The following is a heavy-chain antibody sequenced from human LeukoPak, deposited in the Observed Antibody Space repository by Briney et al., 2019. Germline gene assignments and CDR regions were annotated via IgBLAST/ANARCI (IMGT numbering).Heavy chain of an antibody. D-gene: IGHD2-21*02. CDR1: GFTPSNKY. V-gene: IGHV3-66*01. CDR2: VNSVDTT. CDR3: AGSLACCGRDCRLGDN. J-gene: IGHJ4*02. Sequence: GRSLSPSRAVSGFTPSNKYMGWVRQAPAKGRGWGWVVNSVDTTYYAASVRGRFTISGDSSESTLYLQMNSLRVEDTAVYYCAGSLACCGRDCRLGDNWGEGALVTLSS.